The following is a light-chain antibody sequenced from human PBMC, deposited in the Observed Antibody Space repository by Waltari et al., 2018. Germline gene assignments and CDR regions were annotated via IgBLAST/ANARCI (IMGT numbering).Light chain of an antibody. Sequence: SSELTQDPAVSVALGQTVRITCLGDNVRSYYASWYQQKPGQAPLLVIYGRNNRPSGIPYRFSGSYSGNTASLTITGALADDEADYYCLSRDSSGNHPVFGGGTKLTVL. CDR2: GRN. V-gene: IGLV3-19*01. CDR3: LSRDSSGNHPV. CDR1: NVRSYY. J-gene: IGLJ3*02.